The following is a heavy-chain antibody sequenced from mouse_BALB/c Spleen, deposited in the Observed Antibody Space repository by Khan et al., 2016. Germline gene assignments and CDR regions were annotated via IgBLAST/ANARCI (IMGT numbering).Heavy chain of an antibody. Sequence: EVELVESGGGLVKPGGSLKLSCAASGFTFSDYYMYWVRQTPEKRLEWVATISDGGSSTYYPESVKGRFTISRDNAKNNLYLQMSSLKAEDTDMYYCARDGNYWYFDVWGAGTTVTVSS. V-gene: IGHV5-4*02. CDR2: ISDGGSST. CDR3: ARDGNYWYFDV. J-gene: IGHJ1*01. CDR1: GFTFSDYY. D-gene: IGHD2-1*01.